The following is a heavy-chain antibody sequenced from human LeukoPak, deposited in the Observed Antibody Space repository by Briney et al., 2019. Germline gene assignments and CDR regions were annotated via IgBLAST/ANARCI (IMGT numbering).Heavy chain of an antibody. J-gene: IGHJ4*02. D-gene: IGHD3-22*01. Sequence: GGSLRLSCAASGFAFETYTMNWVRQAPGKGLEWVSSIRSNSGNTYYADSLKGRCTISRDNTKDSLHLQMDSLRAEDSAVYYCARGASHYDTSGYYVDHWGQGTLVTVSS. CDR3: ARGASHYDTSGYYVDH. CDR1: GFAFETYT. V-gene: IGHV3-21*01. CDR2: IRSNSGNT.